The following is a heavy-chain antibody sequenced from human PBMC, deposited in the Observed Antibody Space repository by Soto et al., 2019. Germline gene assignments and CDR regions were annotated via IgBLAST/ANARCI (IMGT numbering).Heavy chain of an antibody. D-gene: IGHD3-10*01. CDR1: GVTFSNYA. CDR3: AKVGPWAEVKPSLDWFDP. CDR2: ISASGGST. Sequence: QPARSLRLSCAASGVTFSNYAMSWVRQAPGKGLEWVSAISASGGSTYYADSVKGRFTISRDNSVDTLFLQMISLRVEDTAVYYCAKVGPWAEVKPSLDWFDPWGQGTLVTVSS. V-gene: IGHV3-23*01. J-gene: IGHJ5*02.